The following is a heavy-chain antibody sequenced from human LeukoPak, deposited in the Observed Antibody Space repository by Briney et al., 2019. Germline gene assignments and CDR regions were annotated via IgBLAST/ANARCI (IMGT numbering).Heavy chain of an antibody. CDR1: GGSISSYY. Sequence: SETLSLTCTVSGGSISSYYWSWIRQPPGKGLEWIGYIYYSGSTNYNPSLKSRVTISVDTSTNQFSLKLSSVTAADTAVYYCARSIGSGRFDPWGQGTLVTVSS. V-gene: IGHV4-59*01. CDR2: IYYSGST. J-gene: IGHJ5*02. CDR3: ARSIGSGRFDP. D-gene: IGHD3-10*01.